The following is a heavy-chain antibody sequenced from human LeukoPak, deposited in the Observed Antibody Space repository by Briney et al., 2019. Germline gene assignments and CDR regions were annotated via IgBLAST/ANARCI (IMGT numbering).Heavy chain of an antibody. CDR3: TRAYWIGFHFDS. V-gene: IGHV4-59*08. Sequence: SETLSLTCTVSGGSISSYYWSWIRQPPGKGLEWIGYIYYSGSTNYNPSLKSRVTISVDTSKNQSSLRLTSVSAADTAVYYCTRAYWIGFHFDSWGQGILVSVSS. CDR2: IYYSGST. J-gene: IGHJ4*02. D-gene: IGHD3-3*01. CDR1: GGSISSYY.